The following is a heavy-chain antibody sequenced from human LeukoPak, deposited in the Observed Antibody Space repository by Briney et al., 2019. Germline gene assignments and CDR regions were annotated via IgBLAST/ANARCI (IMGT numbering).Heavy chain of an antibody. D-gene: IGHD6-19*01. Sequence: PGGSLRLSCSASGFTFAAFTMSWFRQSPGQGLEWVGFIRSKIFGGAPEHAASVAARFTISRDDSTSIAYLQMNSLQVEDTAVYYCARGSGRYVMVDWWGQGTLVTVSS. J-gene: IGHJ4*02. CDR3: ARGSGRYVMVDW. CDR2: IRSKIFGGAP. V-gene: IGHV3-49*03. CDR1: GFTFAAFT.